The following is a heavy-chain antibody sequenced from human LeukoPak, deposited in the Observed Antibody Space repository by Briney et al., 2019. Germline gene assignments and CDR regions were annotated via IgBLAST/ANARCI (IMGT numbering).Heavy chain of an antibody. J-gene: IGHJ5*02. CDR3: ARRLTQFDCFDP. CDR1: GDSVSSNSVT. D-gene: IGHD2-21*02. Sequence: SQTLSLTCAISGDSVSSNSVTWNWIRQSPSRGLEWLGRTYYRSTWYNDYAVSVRGRITVNPDTSKNQFSLHLNSVTPEDTAVYYCARRLTQFDCFDPWGQGILVTVSS. CDR2: TYYRSTWYN. V-gene: IGHV6-1*01.